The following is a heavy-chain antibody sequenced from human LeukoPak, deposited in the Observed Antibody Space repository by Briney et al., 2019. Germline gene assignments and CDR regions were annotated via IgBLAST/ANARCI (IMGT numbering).Heavy chain of an antibody. Sequence: SQTLSLTCTVSGGSLSSGDYYWSWIRQPPGKGVEWIGYIYYSGSTYYNPSLKSRVTISIDTSKNQFSLKLSSVTAADTAVYYCARDMAFDIWGQGTMVTVSS. CDR1: GGSLSSGDYY. J-gene: IGHJ3*02. V-gene: IGHV4-30-4*01. CDR2: IYYSGST. CDR3: ARDMAFDI.